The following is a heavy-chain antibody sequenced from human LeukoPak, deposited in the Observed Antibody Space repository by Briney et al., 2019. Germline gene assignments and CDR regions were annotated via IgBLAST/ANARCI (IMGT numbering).Heavy chain of an antibody. D-gene: IGHD1-26*01. J-gene: IGHJ4*02. V-gene: IGHV3-30*18. Sequence: GGSLRLSCAASGFTFSSYGMHWVRQAPGRGLEWVAVISYDGSNKYYADSVKGRFTISRDNSKNTLYLQMNSLRAEDTAVYYCAKDQEQWELLPDYWGQGTLVTVSS. CDR2: ISYDGSNK. CDR1: GFTFSSYG. CDR3: AKDQEQWELLPDY.